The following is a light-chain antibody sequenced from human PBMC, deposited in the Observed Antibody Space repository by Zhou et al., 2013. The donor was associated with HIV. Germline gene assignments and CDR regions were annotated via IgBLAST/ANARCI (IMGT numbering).Light chain of an antibody. CDR3: QHYNTWPWT. J-gene: IGKJ1*01. Sequence: EIVLTQSPGTLSLSPGERATLSCRASQSISTGFIAWFQHRPGQSPRLLIYGASSRAKGIPARFSGSASGTDFTLTISSLQSEDFAVYFCQHYNTWPWTFGQGTKVEIK. CDR1: QSISTGF. CDR2: GAS. V-gene: IGKV3-20*01.